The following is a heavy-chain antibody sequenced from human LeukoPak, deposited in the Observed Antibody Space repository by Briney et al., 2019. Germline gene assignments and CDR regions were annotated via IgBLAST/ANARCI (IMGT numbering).Heavy chain of an antibody. J-gene: IGHJ4*02. V-gene: IGHV1-2*02. CDR3: ARAGLTTVTTDY. Sequence: ASVKVSCKASGYTFTGYYMHWVRQAPGQGLEWMGWINPNSGGTNYAQKFQGRVTMTRGTSISTAYMELSRLRSDDTAVYYCARAGLTTVTTDYWGQGTLVTVSS. CDR1: GYTFTGYY. D-gene: IGHD4-11*01. CDR2: INPNSGGT.